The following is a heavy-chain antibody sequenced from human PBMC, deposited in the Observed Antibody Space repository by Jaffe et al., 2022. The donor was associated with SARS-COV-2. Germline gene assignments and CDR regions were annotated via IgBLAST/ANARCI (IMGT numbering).Heavy chain of an antibody. CDR2: ITETGIST. Sequence: EVQLLESGGGVVRRGGSLRLSCEASGFSFSSYAIAWVRQAPGKGLEWVSGITETGISTYYADSVKGRFTISRDNSKNTVYLQMDALRAADTAVYYCGKRGGPGLIPGATVNWFDPWGQGTQVTVSS. CDR3: GKRGGPGLIPGATVNWFDP. D-gene: IGHD1-20*01. J-gene: IGHJ5*02. CDR1: GFSFSSYA. V-gene: IGHV3-23*01.